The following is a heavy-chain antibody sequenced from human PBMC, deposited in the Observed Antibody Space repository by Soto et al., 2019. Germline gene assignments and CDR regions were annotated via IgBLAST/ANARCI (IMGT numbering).Heavy chain of an antibody. CDR2: IYHSGST. D-gene: IGHD1-7*01. CDR1: GGSISSGGYS. J-gene: IGHJ4*02. CDR3: ARGITGTKLFDY. Sequence: SETLSLTCAVSGGSISSGGYSWSWIRQPPGKGLGWIGYIYHSGSTYYNPSLKSRVTISVDTSKNQFSLKLSSVTAADTAVYYCARGITGTKLFDYWGQGTLVTVSS. V-gene: IGHV4-30-2*05.